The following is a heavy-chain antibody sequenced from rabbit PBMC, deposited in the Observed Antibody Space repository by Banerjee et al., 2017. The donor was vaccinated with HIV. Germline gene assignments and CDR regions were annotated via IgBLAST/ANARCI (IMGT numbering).Heavy chain of an antibody. V-gene: IGHV1S45*01. D-gene: IGHD4-2*01. CDR1: GFSFSNKYV. Sequence: QEQLEESGGDLVKPEGSLTLTCTASGFSFSNKYVMCWVRQAPGKGLEWIACINTSSGNTVYATWAKGRFTISSDNAQNTLYLQLNSLTAADTATYFCVRDVAGYAGWNFNLWGPGTLVTVS. CDR3: VRDVAGYAGWNFNL. J-gene: IGHJ4*01. CDR2: INTSSGNT.